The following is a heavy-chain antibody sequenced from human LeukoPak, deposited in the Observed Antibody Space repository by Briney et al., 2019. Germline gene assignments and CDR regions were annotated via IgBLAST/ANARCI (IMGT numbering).Heavy chain of an antibody. CDR3: ARSLKWNLVGFDY. CDR2: IYNSGDNT. CDR1: GFTLSSYA. J-gene: IGHJ4*02. D-gene: IGHD1-1*01. Sequence: GGSLRLSCAASGFTLSSYAVNCVRQAPGKGLECVSDIYNSGDNTFYADPVKGRFTISRDNSKNTLYLQMSSLRGEDTAVYYCARSLKWNLVGFDYWGQGTLVTVSS. V-gene: IGHV3-23*01.